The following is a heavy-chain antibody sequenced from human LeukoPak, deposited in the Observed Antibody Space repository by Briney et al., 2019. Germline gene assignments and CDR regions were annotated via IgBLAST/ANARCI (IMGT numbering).Heavy chain of an antibody. Sequence: ETLSLTCTVSGGSISSYYWSWIRQPPGKGLEWVSAIGGSGDTTYYADSVKGRFTISRDYSKNTLYLQMNSLRAEDTAVYYCAKFHIVVVNGYFDYWGQGTLVTVSS. CDR1: GGSISSYY. D-gene: IGHD2-21*01. J-gene: IGHJ4*02. V-gene: IGHV3-23*01. CDR3: AKFHIVVVNGYFDY. CDR2: IGGSGDTT.